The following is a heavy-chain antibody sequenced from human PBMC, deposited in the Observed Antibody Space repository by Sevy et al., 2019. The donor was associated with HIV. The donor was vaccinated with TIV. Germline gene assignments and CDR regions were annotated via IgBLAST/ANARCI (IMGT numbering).Heavy chain of an antibody. CDR2: IYYNGHI. D-gene: IGHD1-26*01. Sequence: SETLSLTCTVSAGSITSLYWNWIRQPPGKGLEWFPNIYYNGHINYNPSLKSRVTLSLDTSKNQFSLRLSSVTAADTAMYYCAGENAWGRGYSWGQGTLVTVSS. CDR1: AGSITSLY. CDR3: AGENAWGRGYS. V-gene: IGHV4-59*08. J-gene: IGHJ4*02.